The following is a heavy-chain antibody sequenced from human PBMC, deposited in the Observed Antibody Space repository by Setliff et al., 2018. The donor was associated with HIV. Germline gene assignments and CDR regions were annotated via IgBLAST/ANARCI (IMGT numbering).Heavy chain of an antibody. J-gene: IGHJ4*02. CDR2: ISAYNGNT. V-gene: IGHV1-18*01. CDR3: ARSGPQTTWYFDRSGYSHNY. Sequence: ASVKVSCKASGYTFTSYGISWVRQAPGQGLEWMGWISAYNGNTIYAQKVQGRVTMTADTSTSTAYMELRSLRSDDTAVYYCARSGPQTTWYFDRSGYSHNYWGQGTLVTVSS. D-gene: IGHD3-22*01. CDR1: GYTFTSYG.